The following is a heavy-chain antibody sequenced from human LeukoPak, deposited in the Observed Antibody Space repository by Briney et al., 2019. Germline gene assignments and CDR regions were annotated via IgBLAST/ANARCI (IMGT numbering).Heavy chain of an antibody. CDR3: ARDLNWNPDWFDP. V-gene: IGHV3-48*01. J-gene: IGHJ5*02. CDR2: ISSSSSTI. CDR1: GFTFSSYS. Sequence: GGSLRLSCAASGFTFSSYSMNWVRQAPGKGLEWVSYISSSSSTIYYADSVKGRFTISRDNAKNSLYLQMNSLRAEDTAVYYCARDLNWNPDWFDPWGQGTLVTVSS. D-gene: IGHD1-20*01.